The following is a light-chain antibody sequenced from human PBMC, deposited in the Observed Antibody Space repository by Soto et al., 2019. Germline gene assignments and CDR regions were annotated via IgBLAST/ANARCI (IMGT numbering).Light chain of an antibody. Sequence: QFVLTQPPSASATPGQTVTISCSGRYSNIGSNFVSWYQRLPGTAPKLLIYSINQRPSGVPDRFSGSKSGTSASLTISGLQSEDEADYFCSSWDDSLDGPVFGGGTKVTVL. CDR1: YSNIGSNF. CDR3: SSWDDSLDGPV. J-gene: IGLJ3*02. V-gene: IGLV1-44*01. CDR2: SIN.